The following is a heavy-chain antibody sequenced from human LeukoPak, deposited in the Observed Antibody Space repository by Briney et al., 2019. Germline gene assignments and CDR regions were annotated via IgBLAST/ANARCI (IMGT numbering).Heavy chain of an antibody. V-gene: IGHV4-4*07. CDR2: IYTSGST. CDR3: AREGSYYYDSSGYYNFDY. D-gene: IGHD3-22*01. J-gene: IGHJ4*02. Sequence: SETLSLTCTASGGSISSYYWSWIRQPAGKGLEWIGRIYTSGSTNYNPSLKSRVTMSVDTSKNQFSLKLSSVTAADTAVYYCAREGSYYYDSSGYYNFDYWGQGTLVTVSS. CDR1: GGSISSYY.